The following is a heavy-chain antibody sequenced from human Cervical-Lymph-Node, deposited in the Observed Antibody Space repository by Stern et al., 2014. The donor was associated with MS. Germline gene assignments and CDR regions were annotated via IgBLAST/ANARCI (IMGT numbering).Heavy chain of an antibody. CDR1: GFSLTRGVG. CDR2: SYWDDDK. D-gene: IGHD3-10*01. J-gene: IGHJ4*02. CDR3: AHSRILFEGRPFNS. Sequence: QITLKESGPTLVKPTQTLTLTCTFSGFSLTRGVGVGWIRQPPGKVLEWCGLSYWDDDKRYSPYMKDRLTITKDTSKRQVVLTMPIMGPMDTAIYYCAHSRILFEGRPFNSWGQGILVTVSS. V-gene: IGHV2-5*02.